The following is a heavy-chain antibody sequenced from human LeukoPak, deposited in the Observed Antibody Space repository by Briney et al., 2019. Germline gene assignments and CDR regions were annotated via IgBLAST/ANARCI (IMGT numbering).Heavy chain of an antibody. CDR2: IHYDGARS. Sequence: GGSLRLSCAASGFSFSGYGMHWVRQAPGKGLEWVAFIHYDGARSYYADSVKGRFTISRDNSRNTLYLQMNSLRAEDTAVYYCAKRGSVGTLGHFDYWGQGTLVTVSS. J-gene: IGHJ4*02. D-gene: IGHD6-13*01. CDR3: AKRGSVGTLGHFDY. V-gene: IGHV3-30*02. CDR1: GFSFSGYG.